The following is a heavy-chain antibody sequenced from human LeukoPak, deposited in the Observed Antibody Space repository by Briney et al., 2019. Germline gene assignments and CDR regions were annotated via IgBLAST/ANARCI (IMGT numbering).Heavy chain of an antibody. CDR3: ARAETATTIGAHYYYYMDV. D-gene: IGHD1-7*01. V-gene: IGHV3-48*03. CDR2: ISSSGSTI. J-gene: IGHJ6*03. Sequence: GGSLRLSCAASGFTFSSYEMNWVRQAPGKGLEWVSYISSSGSTIYYADSVKGRFTISRDNAKNSLYLQMNSLRAEDTAVYYCARAETATTIGAHYYYYMDVWGKGTTVTVSS. CDR1: GFTFSSYE.